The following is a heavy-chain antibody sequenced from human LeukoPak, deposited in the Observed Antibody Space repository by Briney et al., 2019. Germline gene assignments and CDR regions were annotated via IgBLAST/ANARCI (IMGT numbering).Heavy chain of an antibody. Sequence: GASVKVSCKASGYTFTSYDINWVRQATGQGLEWMGWMNPNSGNTGYAQKFQGRVTMTRNTSISTAYMELSSLRSEDTAVYYCARVRPDGTIAAAGTFYYYYYGMDVWGQGTTVTVSS. CDR2: MNPNSGNT. CDR1: GYTFTSYD. D-gene: IGHD6-13*01. CDR3: ARVRPDGTIAAAGTFYYYYYGMDV. J-gene: IGHJ6*02. V-gene: IGHV1-8*01.